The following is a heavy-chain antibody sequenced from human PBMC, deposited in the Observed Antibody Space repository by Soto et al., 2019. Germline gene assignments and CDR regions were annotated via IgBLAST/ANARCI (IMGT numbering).Heavy chain of an antibody. J-gene: IGHJ4*02. Sequence: QVQLQESGPGLVKPSGTLSLTCAVSGGSISSSNWWSWVRQPPGKGLEWIGDIYHSGSTNYNPSLNSRVTISVAPSKTQFSLKLSSVTAADTAVYYSASRPTTPFDYWGQGTLVTVSS. CDR2: IYHSGST. V-gene: IGHV4-4*02. D-gene: IGHD2-2*01. CDR3: ASRPTTPFDY. CDR1: GGSISSSNW.